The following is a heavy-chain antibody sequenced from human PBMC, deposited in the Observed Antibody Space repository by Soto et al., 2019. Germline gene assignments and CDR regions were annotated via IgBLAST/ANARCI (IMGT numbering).Heavy chain of an antibody. J-gene: IGHJ4*02. Sequence: QVQLVESGGGVVQPGRSLRLSCSVSGFTVSSKGMHWVRQAPGKGLEWVAVISRDGRTKFYADSVEGRFTISKDSSRNTLFLELESLRSDDTAVYYCTGEVASGYWGQGTLVTVPS. V-gene: IGHV3-30*03. CDR3: TGEVASGY. D-gene: IGHD7-27*01. CDR1: GFTVSSKG. CDR2: ISRDGRTK.